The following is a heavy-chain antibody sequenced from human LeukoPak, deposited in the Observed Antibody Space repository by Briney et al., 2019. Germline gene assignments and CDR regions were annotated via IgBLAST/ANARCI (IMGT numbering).Heavy chain of an antibody. Sequence: GGSLRLSCAASGFTFSSYGMSWVRQAPGKGLEWVSYISSSGSTIYYADSVMGRFTISRDNAKNSLSLQMNSLRAEDTAVYFCARYYYDSSGYYYFDYWGQGTLVTVSS. D-gene: IGHD3-22*01. CDR3: ARYYYDSSGYYYFDY. CDR2: ISSSGSTI. CDR1: GFTFSSYG. J-gene: IGHJ4*02. V-gene: IGHV3-48*04.